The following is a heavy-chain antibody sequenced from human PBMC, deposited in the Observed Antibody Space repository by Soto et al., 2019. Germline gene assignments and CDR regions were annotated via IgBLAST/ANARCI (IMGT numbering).Heavy chain of an antibody. J-gene: IGHJ6*02. CDR3: ARPPTYYYYAMDV. CDR1: GYSFTSYW. CDR2: IDPSDSYT. Sequence: GESLKISRKGSGYSFTSYWISWVRQMPGKGLEWMGRIDPSDSYTNYSPSFQGHVTISADKSTNTAYLQWSSLKASDTAMYYCARPPTYYYYAMDVWGQGTTVTVSS. V-gene: IGHV5-10-1*01.